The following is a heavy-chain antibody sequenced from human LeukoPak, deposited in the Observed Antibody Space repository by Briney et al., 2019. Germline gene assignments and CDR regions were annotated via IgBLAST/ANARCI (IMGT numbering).Heavy chain of an antibody. Sequence: GGSLRLSCAASGFTFSSYAMSWVRQAPGKGLEWVANIKEDGTETYYVDSVKGRFAISRDNAKNSLYLQMNSLRVEDTAVYYCAKEGRSLQTYWGQGTLVTVSS. D-gene: IGHD5-24*01. CDR1: GFTFSSYA. CDR3: AKEGRSLQTY. V-gene: IGHV3-7*03. J-gene: IGHJ4*02. CDR2: IKEDGTET.